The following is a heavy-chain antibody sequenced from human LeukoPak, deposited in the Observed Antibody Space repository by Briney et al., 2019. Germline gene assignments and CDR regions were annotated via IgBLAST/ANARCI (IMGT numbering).Heavy chain of an antibody. Sequence: ASVKVSCKASGYTFTSYYMHWVRQAPGQGLEWMGIINPSGGSTSYAQKFQGRVTMTRDTSTSTVYMELSSLRSEDTAVYYCASGGIVATIRVRDFDYWGQGTLVTVSS. J-gene: IGHJ4*02. CDR2: INPSGGST. CDR1: GYTFTSYY. D-gene: IGHD5-12*01. CDR3: ASGGIVATIRVRDFDY. V-gene: IGHV1-46*01.